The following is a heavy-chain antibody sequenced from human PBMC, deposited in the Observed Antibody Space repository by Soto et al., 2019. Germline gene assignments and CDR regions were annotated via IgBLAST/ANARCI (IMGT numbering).Heavy chain of an antibody. J-gene: IGHJ6*02. CDR3: ARVGDGRRIAARPWYYGMDV. CDR2: IIPIFGTA. V-gene: IGHV1-69*13. D-gene: IGHD6-6*01. Sequence: SVKVSCKASGGTFSSYAISWVRQAPGQGLEWMGGIIPIFGTANYAQKFQGRVTTTADESTSTAYMELSSLRSEDTAVYYCARVGDGRRIAARPWYYGMDVWGQGTTVTVSS. CDR1: GGTFSSYA.